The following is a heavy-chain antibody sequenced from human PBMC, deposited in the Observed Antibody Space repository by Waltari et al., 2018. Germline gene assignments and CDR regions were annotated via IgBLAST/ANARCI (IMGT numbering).Heavy chain of an antibody. Sequence: QVQLQESGPGQVKPSETLSLTCDVSRGSIRSHYWMWIRRPPVKGLEGIGDIYYNGATNYNPPLMSRVTISVDTAKNPFSLKLTSVTAADTAVYYCARDRVVPADEPDYYGLDVWGQGTTVTVSS. V-gene: IGHV4-59*11. CDR2: IYYNGAT. D-gene: IGHD2-2*01. CDR3: ARDRVVPADEPDYYGLDV. CDR1: RGSIRSHY. J-gene: IGHJ6*02.